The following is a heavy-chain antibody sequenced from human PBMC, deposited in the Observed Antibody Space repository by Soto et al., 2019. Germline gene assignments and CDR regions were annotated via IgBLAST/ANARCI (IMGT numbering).Heavy chain of an antibody. Sequence: SRPMLVNPTQTLTLTGTFSGFSLSTRGVGVGWIRQPPGKALEWLALLYWDDDERYSPSLMSRLTITKDTSKNQVFLTMTNVDPVDTATYYCAHRPRGFTYFFDYWGQGTLVTVSS. J-gene: IGHJ4*02. CDR2: LYWDDDE. CDR1: GFSLSTRGVG. CDR3: AHRPRGFTYFFDY. V-gene: IGHV2-5*02.